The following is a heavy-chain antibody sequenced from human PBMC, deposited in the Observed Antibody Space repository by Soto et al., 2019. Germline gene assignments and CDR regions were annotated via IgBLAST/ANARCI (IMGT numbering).Heavy chain of an antibody. V-gene: IGHV3-23*01. D-gene: IGHD3-3*01. Sequence: GGSLRLSCAASGFTFSSYAMSWVRQAPGKGLEWVSAISGSGGSTYYADSVKGRFTISRDNSKNTLYLQMNSLRAEDTAVYYCAKPAGVERFLEWYLIDYWGQGTLVTVSS. CDR2: ISGSGGST. CDR3: AKPAGVERFLEWYLIDY. CDR1: GFTFSSYA. J-gene: IGHJ4*02.